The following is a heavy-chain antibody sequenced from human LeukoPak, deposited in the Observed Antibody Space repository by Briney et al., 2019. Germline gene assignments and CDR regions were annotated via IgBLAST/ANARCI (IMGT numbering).Heavy chain of an antibody. CDR1: GFTFSSYS. CDR2: ISSSSSYI. CDR3: ASTDPYYYDSSDDY. Sequence: GGSLRLSCAASGFTFSSYSMNWVRQAPGKGLEWVSSISSSSSYIYYADPVKGRFTISRDNAKNSLYLQMNSLRAEDTAVYYCASTDPYYYDSSDDYWGQGTLVTVSS. J-gene: IGHJ4*02. D-gene: IGHD3-22*01. V-gene: IGHV3-21*01.